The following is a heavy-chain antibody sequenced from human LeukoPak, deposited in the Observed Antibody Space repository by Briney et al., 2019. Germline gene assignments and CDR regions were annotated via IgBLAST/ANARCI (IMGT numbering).Heavy chain of an antibody. CDR2: IYYSGST. J-gene: IGHJ4*02. D-gene: IGHD3-3*01. CDR3: ARHAGSAWDGSGYYVTPPDY. Sequence: SETLSLTCTVSGGSISSGGYYWGWIRQPPGKGLEWIGSIYYSGSTYYNPSLKSRVTISVDTSKNQFSLKLSSVTAADTAVYYCARHAGSAWDGSGYYVTPPDYWGQGTLVAVSS. V-gene: IGHV4-39*01. CDR1: GGSISSGGYY.